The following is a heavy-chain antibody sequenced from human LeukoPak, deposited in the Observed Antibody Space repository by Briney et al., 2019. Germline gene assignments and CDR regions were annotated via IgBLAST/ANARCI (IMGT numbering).Heavy chain of an antibody. V-gene: IGHV1-2*02. Sequence: ASVKVSCKASGYTFTGYYMHWVRQAPGQGLEWMGWITPNSGGTNYAQKFQGRVTMTRDTSISTAYMELSRLRSDDTAVYYCAREMDRLAARRPQSLDYWGQGTLVTVSS. J-gene: IGHJ4*02. CDR3: AREMDRLAARRPQSLDY. CDR1: GYTFTGYY. D-gene: IGHD6-6*01. CDR2: ITPNSGGT.